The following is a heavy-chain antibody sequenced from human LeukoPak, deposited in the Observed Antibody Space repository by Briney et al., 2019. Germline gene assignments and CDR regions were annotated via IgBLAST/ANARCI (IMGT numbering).Heavy chain of an antibody. CDR3: ARDDSYYDSSGPSRWDAFDI. CDR1: GFTFRIYW. J-gene: IGHJ3*02. D-gene: IGHD3-22*01. Sequence: GGSLRLPCAASGFTFRIYWMTWVRQAPGKGLQWVANINYDGSEMYYVDSVKGRFTISRDNAKNSLYLQMNSLGAEDTGVYYCARDDSYYDSSGPSRWDAFDIWGQGTMVTVSS. V-gene: IGHV3-7*01. CDR2: INYDGSEM.